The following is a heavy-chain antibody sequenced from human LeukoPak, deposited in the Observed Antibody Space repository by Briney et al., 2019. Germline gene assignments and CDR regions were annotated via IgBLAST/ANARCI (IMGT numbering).Heavy chain of an antibody. J-gene: IGHJ5*02. CDR2: IYISGST. CDR1: GGSMNNFY. V-gene: IGHV4-4*07. D-gene: IGHD3/OR15-3a*01. Sequence: KASETLSLTCTVSGGSMNNFYWSWIRQPAGKGLEWIGRIYISGSTNYNPSLKSRVTMSVDTSKNQFSLNLTSVTAADTAVYYCARGRSDFRWFDPWGQGTLVTVSS. CDR3: ARGRSDFRWFDP.